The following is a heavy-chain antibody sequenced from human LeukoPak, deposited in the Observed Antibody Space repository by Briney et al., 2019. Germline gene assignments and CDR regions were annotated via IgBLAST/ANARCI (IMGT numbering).Heavy chain of an antibody. CDR2: IRSKANSYAT. CDR3: TRRIDYYGDYIYYYYGMDV. CDR1: GFTFSGSA. J-gene: IGHJ6*02. Sequence: GGSLKLSCAASGFTFSGSAMHWVRQASGEGLEWVGRIRSKANSYATAYAASVKGRFTISRDDSKNTAYLQMNSLRTEDTAVYYCTRRIDYYGDYIYYYYGMDVWGQGTTVTVSS. V-gene: IGHV3-73*01. D-gene: IGHD4-17*01.